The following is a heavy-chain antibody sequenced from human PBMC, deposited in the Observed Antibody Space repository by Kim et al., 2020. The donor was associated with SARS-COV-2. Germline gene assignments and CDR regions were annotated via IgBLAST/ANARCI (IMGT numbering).Heavy chain of an antibody. Sequence: ASVKVSCKASGYTFSKFDIHWVRQTPGQGLEWVGRISTSTGDTNYAQKLQGRVSMITDTSTSTVYMELTSLRSDDTAVYYCARGRLRADAFDIGGQGTM. CDR3: ARGRLRADAFDI. J-gene: IGHJ3*02. CDR1: GYTFSKFD. V-gene: IGHV1-18*04. CDR2: ISTSTGDT. D-gene: IGHD2-8*01.